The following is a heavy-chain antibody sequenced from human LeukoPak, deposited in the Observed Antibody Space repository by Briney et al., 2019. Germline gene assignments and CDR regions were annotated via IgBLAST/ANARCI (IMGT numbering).Heavy chain of an antibody. V-gene: IGHV3-23*01. CDR2: ISSKGDTT. CDR1: GFTFSSSG. Sequence: AGGSLRLSCAASGFTFSSSGLSWVRQAPGKGLDWVSDISSKGDTTYSAESVKGRFTISRDNSTNTVYLQMNSLRAEDTAVYYCARDLRSEYFDCWGQGTLVTVSS. J-gene: IGHJ4*02. CDR3: ARDLRSEYFDC.